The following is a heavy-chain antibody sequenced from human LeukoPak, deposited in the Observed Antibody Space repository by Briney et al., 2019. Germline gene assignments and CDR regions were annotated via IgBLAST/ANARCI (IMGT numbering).Heavy chain of an antibody. Sequence: GGSLRLSCAASGFTFSIYAMSWVRQAPGKGLEWVSAISDSGGSTYYADSVKGRFSISRDNSKNTLYLQVNSLRAEDTAVYYCAKQRRQYFDYWGQGTLVTVSS. V-gene: IGHV3-23*01. CDR2: ISDSGGST. J-gene: IGHJ4*02. CDR3: AKQRRQYFDY. CDR1: GFTFSIYA.